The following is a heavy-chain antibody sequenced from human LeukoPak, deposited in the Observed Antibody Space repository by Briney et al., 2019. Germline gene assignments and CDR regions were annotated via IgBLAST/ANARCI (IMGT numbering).Heavy chain of an antibody. J-gene: IGHJ3*02. CDR3: AKGDSATTSAFDI. CDR2: ISSSGSTI. V-gene: IGHV3-48*03. D-gene: IGHD1-26*01. CDR1: GFTFSSYE. Sequence: GGSLRLSCAASGFTFSSYEMNWARQAPGKGLEWVSYISSSGSTIYYADSVKGRFTISRDNSKNTLYLQMNSLRAEDTAVYYCAKGDSATTSAFDIWGQGTMVTVSS.